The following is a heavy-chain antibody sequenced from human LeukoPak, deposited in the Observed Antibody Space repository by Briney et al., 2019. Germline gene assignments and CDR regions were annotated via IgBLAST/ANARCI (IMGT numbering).Heavy chain of an antibody. Sequence: SETLSLTCAVYGGSFSGYYWSWIRQPPGKGLEWIGEINHSGSTNYNPSLKSRVTISVDTSKNQFSLKLSSVTAADTAVYYCARFPYYDILTGPVHGMGVWGQGTTVTVSS. CDR3: ARFPYYDILTGPVHGMGV. V-gene: IGHV4-34*01. CDR2: INHSGST. D-gene: IGHD3-9*01. CDR1: GGSFSGYY. J-gene: IGHJ6*02.